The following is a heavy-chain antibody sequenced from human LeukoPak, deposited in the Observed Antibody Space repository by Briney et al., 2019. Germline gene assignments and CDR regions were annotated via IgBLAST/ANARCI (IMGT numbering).Heavy chain of an antibody. V-gene: IGHV3-30*01. CDR3: TSLTRRIVGASSVSY. D-gene: IGHD1-26*01. Sequence: PGGSLRLSCAASGFTFSTYGVNWVRQAPGKGLEWVAVISYDGSNKYYADSVEGRFTLSRDSSKNTLYLQMNSLRAEDTAVYYCTSLTRRIVGASSVSYWGQGTLVAVSS. J-gene: IGHJ4*02. CDR1: GFTFSTYG. CDR2: ISYDGSNK.